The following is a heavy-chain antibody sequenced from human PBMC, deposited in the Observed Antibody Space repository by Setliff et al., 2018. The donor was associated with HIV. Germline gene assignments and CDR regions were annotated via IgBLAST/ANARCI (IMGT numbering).Heavy chain of an antibody. J-gene: IGHJ5*01. Sequence: PSETLSLTCGVSGCSIRSGYYWGWIRQPPGKGLEWIGSIYESGSPYYNSSLKSRVTISVDTSKNQFSLNLSSVTAADTAVYYCARQTYKSGRYDSWGQGTLVTVSS. V-gene: IGHV4-38-2*01. CDR3: ARQTYKSGRYDS. CDR2: IYESGSP. CDR1: GCSIRSGYY. D-gene: IGHD3-3*01.